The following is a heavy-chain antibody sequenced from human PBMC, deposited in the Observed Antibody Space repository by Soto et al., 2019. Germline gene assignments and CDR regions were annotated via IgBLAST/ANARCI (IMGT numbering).Heavy chain of an antibody. D-gene: IGHD4-17*01. CDR2: ISYDGSNK. J-gene: IGHJ6*02. Sequence: QVQLVESGGGVVQPGRSLRLSCAASGFTFSSYGMHWVRQAPGKGLEWVAVISYDGSNKYYADSVKGRFTISRDNSKNPLSLQINSLRAEDTAVYYCAKGDYGAYGMDVWVQGTTVTVSS. CDR3: AKGDYGAYGMDV. V-gene: IGHV3-30*18. CDR1: GFTFSSYG.